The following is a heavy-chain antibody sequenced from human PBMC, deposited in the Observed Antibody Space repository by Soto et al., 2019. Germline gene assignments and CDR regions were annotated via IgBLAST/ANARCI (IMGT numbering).Heavy chain of an antibody. CDR1: GVTISSGAYY. J-gene: IGHJ4*02. V-gene: IGHV4-31*03. CDR2: IYYNGST. CDR3: ARYRFSGSKWSKFDY. D-gene: IGHD6-13*01. Sequence: TSETLSLTCTVSGVTISSGAYYWSWIRQHPGKGLEWIGNIYYNGSTYYSPSLKSRVALSLDTSKNQFSVRLSSVTAADTAVYYCARYRFSGSKWSKFDYWGQGTLVTVSS.